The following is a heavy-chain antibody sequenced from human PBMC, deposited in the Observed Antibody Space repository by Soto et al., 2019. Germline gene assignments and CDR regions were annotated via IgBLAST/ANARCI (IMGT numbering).Heavy chain of an antibody. CDR2: IKQDGSEK. D-gene: IGHD2-15*01. CDR3: VGEYCSGGSCSPGAY. V-gene: IGHV3-7*01. CDR1: GFTFSSYW. Sequence: EVQLVESGGGLVQPGGSLRLSCAASGFTFSSYWMNWVRQAPGKGLEWVANIKQDGSEKYYVDSVKGRFTISRDNAKNSIYLQMNSLRAEDTAVYYCVGEYCSGGSCSPGAYGGKGTLVTVSS. J-gene: IGHJ4*02.